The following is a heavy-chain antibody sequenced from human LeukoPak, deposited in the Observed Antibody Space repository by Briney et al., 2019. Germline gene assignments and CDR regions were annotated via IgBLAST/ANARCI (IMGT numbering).Heavy chain of an antibody. V-gene: IGHV4-59*02. CDR1: GGSVTSDY. Sequence: SETLSLTCTVSGGSVTSDYRSWVRQPPGKGLEWIGYIYYAGGTNYNPSLESRVTISVDTSKNQFSLKLRSVTAADTGVYYCASSPDFYYYYMDVWGKGTTVTV. CDR2: IYYAGGT. J-gene: IGHJ6*03. CDR3: ASSPDFYYYYMDV.